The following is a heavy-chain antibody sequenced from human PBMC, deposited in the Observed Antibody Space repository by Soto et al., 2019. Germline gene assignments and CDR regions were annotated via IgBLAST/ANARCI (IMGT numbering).Heavy chain of an antibody. D-gene: IGHD7-27*01. V-gene: IGHV4-30-4*01. CDR1: GDSISNLDYF. Sequence: SETLSLTCSVSGDSISNLDYFWAWIRQPPGQALEYIGYIYKSATTYYNPSFESRVAMSVDTSKSQFSLNVTSVTAADAAVYFCARGRYCLTGRCFPNWFDSWGQGALVTGS. J-gene: IGHJ5*01. CDR3: ARGRYCLTGRCFPNWFDS. CDR2: IYKSATT.